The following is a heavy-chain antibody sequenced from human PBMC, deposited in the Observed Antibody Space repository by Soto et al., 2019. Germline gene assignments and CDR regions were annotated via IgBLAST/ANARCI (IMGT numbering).Heavy chain of an antibody. CDR2: INHSGST. J-gene: IGHJ4*02. V-gene: IGHV4-34*01. CDR1: GGSFSGYY. CDR3: ASSVAGYFDY. D-gene: IGHD2-15*01. Sequence: SETLSLTCAVYGGSFSGYYWSWIRQPPGKGLEWIGEINHSGSTNYNPSLKSRVTISVDTSKNQFSLKLSSVTAADTAVYYCASSVAGYFDYWGQGTPVTVSS.